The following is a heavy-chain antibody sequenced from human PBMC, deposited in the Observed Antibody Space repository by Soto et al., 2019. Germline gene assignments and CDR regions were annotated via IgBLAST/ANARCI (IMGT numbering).Heavy chain of an antibody. CDR3: ARNHYGDPPLNNWFDP. J-gene: IGHJ5*02. V-gene: IGHV4-59*01. CDR2: IHHSGST. CDR1: DDSISGFY. D-gene: IGHD4-17*01. Sequence: PSETLSLTCTVSDDSISGFYWSWIRQPPGGGLEWIGYIHHSGSTYYNPSLKSRVTISLDMSKNQFSLTLTSVTAADTAMYYCARNHYGDPPLNNWFDPWGQGTLVTVSS.